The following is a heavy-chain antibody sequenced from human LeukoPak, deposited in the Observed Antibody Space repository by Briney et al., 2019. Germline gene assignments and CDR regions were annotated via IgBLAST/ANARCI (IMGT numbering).Heavy chain of an antibody. CDR3: ARSYGDYGNYYYYMDV. Sequence: ASVKVSCKASGYTFTGYYMHWVRQAPGQGLEWMGRINPNSGGTNYAKKFQGRVTMTRDTSISTAYMELSRLRSDDTAVYYYARSYGDYGNYYYYMDVWGKGTTVTVSS. D-gene: IGHD4-17*01. J-gene: IGHJ6*03. V-gene: IGHV1-2*06. CDR1: GYTFTGYY. CDR2: INPNSGGT.